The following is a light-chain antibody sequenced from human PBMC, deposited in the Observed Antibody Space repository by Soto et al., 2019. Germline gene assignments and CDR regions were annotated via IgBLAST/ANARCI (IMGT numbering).Light chain of an antibody. V-gene: IGLV2-8*01. CDR1: SSDVGGYNY. CDR2: EVS. Sequence: QSVLTQPPSASGSPGQSVTISCTGTSSDVGGYNYFSWYQQHPGTAPKLMIYEVSKRPSGVPDRFSGSKSGNTASLTVSGLQAEDEADYYCSSYAGSNNFVVFGGGTKLTVL. J-gene: IGLJ2*01. CDR3: SSYAGSNNFVV.